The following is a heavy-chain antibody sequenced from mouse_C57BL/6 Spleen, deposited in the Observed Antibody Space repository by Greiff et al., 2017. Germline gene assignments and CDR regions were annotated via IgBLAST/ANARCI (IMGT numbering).Heavy chain of an antibody. V-gene: IGHV1-80*01. D-gene: IGHD3-2*02. J-gene: IGHJ4*01. CDR2: IYPGDGDT. CDR3: ARSSSSGLYYAMDY. CDR1: GYAFSSYW. Sequence: QVQLKESGAELVKPGASVKISCKASGYAFSSYWMNWVKQRPGKGLEWIGQIYPGDGDTNYNGKFKGKATLTADKSSSTAYMQLSSLTSEDSAVYICARSSSSGLYYAMDYWGQGTSVTVSS.